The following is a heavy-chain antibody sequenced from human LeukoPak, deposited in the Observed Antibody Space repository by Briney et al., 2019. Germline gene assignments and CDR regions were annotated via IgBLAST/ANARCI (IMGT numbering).Heavy chain of an antibody. V-gene: IGHV5-51*01. CDR3: ARWAGSYGHTYYFDY. J-gene: IGHJ4*02. CDR1: GYSFTSYW. CDR2: IYPGDSDT. Sequence: GSLKISCKGSGYSFTSYWIGWVRQVPGKGLEWMGIIYPGDSDTRYSPSFQGQVTISADKSISTAYLQWSSLKASDTAMYYCARWAGSYGHTYYFDYWGQGTLVTVSS. D-gene: IGHD5-18*01.